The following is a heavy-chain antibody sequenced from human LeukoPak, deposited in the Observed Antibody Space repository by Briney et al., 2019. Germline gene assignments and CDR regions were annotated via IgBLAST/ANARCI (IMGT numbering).Heavy chain of an antibody. D-gene: IGHD5-18*01. Sequence: GGSLRLSCAASGFTFSSYAMSWVRQAPGKGLEWVSAISGSGGSTYYADSVKGRFTISRDNSKNTLYLQMNSLRAEDTAVYYCAKDFLWAGYSYGYDYWGQGTLVTVSS. CDR1: GFTFSSYA. V-gene: IGHV3-23*01. CDR2: ISGSGGST. J-gene: IGHJ4*02. CDR3: AKDFLWAGYSYGYDY.